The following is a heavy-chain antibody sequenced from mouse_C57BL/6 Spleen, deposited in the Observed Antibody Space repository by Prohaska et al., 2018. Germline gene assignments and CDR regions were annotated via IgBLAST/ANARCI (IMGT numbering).Heavy chain of an antibody. V-gene: IGHV1-18*01. CDR3: ARRKVYYDYDLYYYAMDY. CDR2: INPNNGGT. J-gene: IGHJ4*01. Sequence: HGKSLEWIGDINPNNGGTIYNQKFKGKATLTVDKSSSTAYMELRSLTSEDTAVYYCARRKVYYDYDLYYYAMDYWGQGTSVTVSS. D-gene: IGHD2-4*01.